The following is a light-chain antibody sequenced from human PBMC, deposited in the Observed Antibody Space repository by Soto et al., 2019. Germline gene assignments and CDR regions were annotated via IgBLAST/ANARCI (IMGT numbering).Light chain of an antibody. V-gene: IGKV3-11*01. CDR2: DAS. Sequence: EIVLTQSPATLSLSPGERATLSCRASQSVSSYLAWYQQKPGLAPRLLIYDASNRATGIPARFSGSGSGTNFTITIRGLEPEDFAVYYCQQRSTSLTFGGGTKVEIK. J-gene: IGKJ4*01. CDR1: QSVSSY. CDR3: QQRSTSLT.